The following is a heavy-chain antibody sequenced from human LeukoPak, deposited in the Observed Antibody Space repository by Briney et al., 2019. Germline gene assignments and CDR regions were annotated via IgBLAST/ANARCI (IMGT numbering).Heavy chain of an antibody. Sequence: GGSLRLSCAGSGFTFSSYGMHWVRQAPGKGLEWVAVISYDGSNKNYADSVKGRFTISRDNSKNTLYLQMNSLRAEDTAVYYCATGDVAVNYGMDVWGQGTTVTVSS. CDR2: ISYDGSNK. V-gene: IGHV3-30*03. CDR3: ATGDVAVNYGMDV. J-gene: IGHJ6*02. CDR1: GFTFSSYG. D-gene: IGHD2-15*01.